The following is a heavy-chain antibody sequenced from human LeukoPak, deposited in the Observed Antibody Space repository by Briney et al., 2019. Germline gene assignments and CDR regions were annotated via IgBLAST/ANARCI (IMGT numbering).Heavy chain of an antibody. V-gene: IGHV4-34*01. CDR3: ARLRYYGFWSGYYDKNYYFDY. CDR2: INHSGST. D-gene: IGHD3-3*01. Sequence: PSETLSLTCAVYGGSFSGYYWSWIRQPPGKGLEWIGEINHSGSTNYNPSLKSRVTISVDTSKNQFSLKLSSVTAADTGVYYCARLRYYGFWSGYYDKNYYFDYWGQGTLVTVSS. CDR1: GGSFSGYY. J-gene: IGHJ4*02.